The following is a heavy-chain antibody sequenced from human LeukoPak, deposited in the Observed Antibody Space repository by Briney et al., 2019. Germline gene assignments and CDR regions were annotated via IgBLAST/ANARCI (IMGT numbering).Heavy chain of an antibody. Sequence: PSETLSLTCTVSGGSISNYYWNWIRQPPGKGLEWIGYIYYTGSTNYNPSLRSRVTMSVDTSKNQFSLNLQSVTPEDTAVYYCARNLIPEQLVVNFWGQGTLVTVSS. J-gene: IGHJ4*02. D-gene: IGHD6-13*01. CDR2: IYYTGST. V-gene: IGHV4-59*01. CDR3: ARNLIPEQLVVNF. CDR1: GGSISNYY.